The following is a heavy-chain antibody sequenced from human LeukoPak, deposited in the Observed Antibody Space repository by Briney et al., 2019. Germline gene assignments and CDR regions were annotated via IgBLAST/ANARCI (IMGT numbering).Heavy chain of an antibody. CDR2: IYYSGST. V-gene: IGHV4-39*07. CDR3: ARDSSSWWYESRWFDP. J-gene: IGHJ5*02. D-gene: IGHD6-6*01. Sequence: KTSETLSLTCTVSGGPISSSSYYWGWIRQPPGKGLEWIGSIYYSGSTYYNPSLKSRVTISVDTSKNQFSLKLSSVTAADTAVYYCARDSSSWWYESRWFDPWGQGTLVTVSS. CDR1: GGPISSSSYY.